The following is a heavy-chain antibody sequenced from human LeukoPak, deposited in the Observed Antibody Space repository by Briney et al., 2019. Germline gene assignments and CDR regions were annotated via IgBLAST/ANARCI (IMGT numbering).Heavy chain of an antibody. Sequence: GGSLRLSCAASGFTFSSYWMTWVRQAPGKGLEWVANIKEDGSEKYYVDSVKGRFTISRDNAKNSLYLRMNSLRAEDTAVCYCARDDSQNAFDIWGQGTMVTVSS. D-gene: IGHD2-21*01. CDR3: ARDDSQNAFDI. CDR2: IKEDGSEK. CDR1: GFTFSSYW. V-gene: IGHV3-7*01. J-gene: IGHJ3*02.